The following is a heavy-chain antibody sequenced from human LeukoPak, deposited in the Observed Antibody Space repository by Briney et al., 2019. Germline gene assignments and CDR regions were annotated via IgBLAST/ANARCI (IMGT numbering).Heavy chain of an antibody. D-gene: IGHD4-17*01. CDR2: SFHSATI. V-gene: IGHV4-59*07. J-gene: IGHJ6*03. CDR3: ARTRPQDYGTSYMDV. Sequence: SVTESLTCHLSGDSISSDYWSWIRQTPGKGLEWIGFSFHSATIDYNPSLQSRATISIDTSRKSFSLKLLSVTAADTAVYYCARTRPQDYGTSYMDVWGTGATVTVSS. CDR1: GDSISSDY.